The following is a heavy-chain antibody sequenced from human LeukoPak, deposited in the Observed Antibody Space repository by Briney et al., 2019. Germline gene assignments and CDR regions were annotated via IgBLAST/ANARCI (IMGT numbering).Heavy chain of an antibody. CDR2: IKENGGEK. Sequence: GGSLRLSCAASGFTFGSYWMSWVRQAPGKGLEWVANIKENGGEKYYVDSVKGRFTISRDNAKNSLYLQMNSLRAEDTAVYYCARSPENDFSAYYYGMDVWGQGTTVTVSS. CDR3: ARSPENDFSAYYYGMDV. V-gene: IGHV3-7*01. J-gene: IGHJ6*02. D-gene: IGHD3-3*01. CDR1: GFTFGSYW.